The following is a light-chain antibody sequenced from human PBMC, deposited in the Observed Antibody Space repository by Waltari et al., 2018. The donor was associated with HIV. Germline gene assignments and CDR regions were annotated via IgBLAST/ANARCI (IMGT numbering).Light chain of an antibody. CDR2: YDS. CDR1: NIGSKS. J-gene: IGLJ1*01. Sequence: SYVLAQPPSVSVAPGKTARITCGGNNIGSKSVHWYQQKPGQAPVVVIYYDSDRPSAIPGRFSGSNSGNTATLTISRVEAGYEADYYCQVWDSSSDAYVFGTGTKVTVL. V-gene: IGLV3-21*04. CDR3: QVWDSSSDAYV.